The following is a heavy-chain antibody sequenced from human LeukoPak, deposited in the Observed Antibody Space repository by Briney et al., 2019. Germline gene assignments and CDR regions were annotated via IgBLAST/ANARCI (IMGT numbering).Heavy chain of an antibody. CDR3: ARGAPTGARKAFDI. CDR1: GGSFSGYY. CDR2: INHSGST. D-gene: IGHD7-27*01. V-gene: IGHV4-34*01. J-gene: IGHJ3*02. Sequence: PPETLSLTCAVYGGSFSGYYWSWIRQPPGKGLEWIGEINHSGSTNYNPSLKSRVTISVDTSKNQFSLKLSSVTAADTAVYYCARGAPTGARKAFDIWGQGTMVTVSS.